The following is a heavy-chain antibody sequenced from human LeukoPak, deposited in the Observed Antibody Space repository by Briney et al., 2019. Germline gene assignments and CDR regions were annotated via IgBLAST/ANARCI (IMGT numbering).Heavy chain of an antibody. CDR2: ISGSGGST. V-gene: IGHV3-23*01. J-gene: IGHJ6*02. Sequence: GGSLRLSCAASGFTFSSYAMSWVRQAPGKGLEWVSAISGSGGSTYYADSVKGRFTISRDNSKNTLYLQMNSLRAEDMAVYYCAKGAVAGRFYYGMDVWGQGTTVTVSS. CDR3: AKGAVAGRFYYGMDV. CDR1: GFTFSSYA. D-gene: IGHD6-19*01.